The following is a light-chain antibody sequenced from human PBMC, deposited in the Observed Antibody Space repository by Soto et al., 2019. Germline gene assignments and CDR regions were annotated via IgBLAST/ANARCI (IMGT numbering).Light chain of an antibody. CDR1: TSYVGDYNY. J-gene: IGLJ2*01. Sequence: QSALTQPRSVSGSPGQSVTISCTGTTSYVGDYNYVSWYQQHPGKAPKLIIYDVNTRPSGVPDRFSASKSGNTASLTISGLRSEDEADYYCCSYADSRALFGGGTKVTVL. CDR2: DVN. CDR3: CSYADSRAL. V-gene: IGLV2-11*01.